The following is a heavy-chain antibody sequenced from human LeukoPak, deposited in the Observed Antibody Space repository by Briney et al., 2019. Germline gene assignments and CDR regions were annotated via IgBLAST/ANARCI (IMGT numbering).Heavy chain of an antibody. D-gene: IGHD1-20*01. CDR1: GGSISRYY. V-gene: IGHV4-59*01. CDR3: ARELYNWNGRRHAIDI. CDR2: IYYSGST. J-gene: IGHJ3*02. Sequence: SETLSLTCTVSGGSISRYYWSWVRQPPGRGLEYIGNIYYSGSTNYNPSLKSRVTISLDTSRSQFSLKLTSVTAADTAVYYCARELYNWNGRRHAIDIWGQGTMVTVSS.